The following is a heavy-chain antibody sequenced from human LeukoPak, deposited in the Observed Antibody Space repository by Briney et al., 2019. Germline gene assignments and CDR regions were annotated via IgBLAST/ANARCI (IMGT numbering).Heavy chain of an antibody. V-gene: IGHV3-30*03. D-gene: IGHD1-26*01. J-gene: IGHJ4*02. CDR1: GFTFSGYG. CDR2: ISYDGSNK. Sequence: GGSLRLSCAASGFTFSGYGMHWVRQAPGKGLEWVAVISYDGSNKNYANSVRGRFTISRDNSKNTLYLQINSLRAEDTAVYYCARVMRMGAPYFDYWGQGTLVTVSS. CDR3: ARVMRMGAPYFDY.